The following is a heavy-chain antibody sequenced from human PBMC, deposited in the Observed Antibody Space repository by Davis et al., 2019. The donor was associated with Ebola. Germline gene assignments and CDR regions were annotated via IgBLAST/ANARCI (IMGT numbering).Heavy chain of an antibody. V-gene: IGHV4-39*01. D-gene: IGHD3-16*02. Sequence: SETLSPTCTVSGGSISSSSYYWGWIRQPPGQGLEWSGSTYYTRSTYYNPSLKSRVTISVDTSKDQFSLKLSSVTAADTAVYYCARLLYDYIWGSYRYGFDYWGQGTLVTVSS. CDR2: TYYTRST. J-gene: IGHJ4*02. CDR3: ARLLYDYIWGSYRYGFDY. CDR1: GGSISSSSYY.